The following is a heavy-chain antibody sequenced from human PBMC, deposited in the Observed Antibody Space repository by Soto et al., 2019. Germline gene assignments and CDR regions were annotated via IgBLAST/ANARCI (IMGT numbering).Heavy chain of an antibody. CDR2: ISAYNGNT. V-gene: IGHV1-18*01. Sequence: ASVKVSCKASGYTFTSYGISWVRQAPGQGLEWMGWISAYNGNTNYAQKLQGRVTMTTDTSTSTAYMELRSLRSDDTAVYYCARDLKCISTSCRSNWFDPWGQGTLVTVSS. CDR1: GYTFTSYG. J-gene: IGHJ5*02. CDR3: ARDLKCISTSCRSNWFDP. D-gene: IGHD2-2*01.